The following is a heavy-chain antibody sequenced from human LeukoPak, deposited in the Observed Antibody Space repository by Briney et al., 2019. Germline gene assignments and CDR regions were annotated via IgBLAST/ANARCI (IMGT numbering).Heavy chain of an antibody. V-gene: IGHV4-34*01. J-gene: IGHJ5*02. D-gene: IGHD3-10*01. CDR2: VSHSGST. CDR3: ARGGYYGSGNDFRFDP. Sequence: SETLSLTCAVYGGYFGDYYWSWIRQTPGKGLDCLGEVSHSGSTNYNPSPNSRVTISVDTSKNQFSLKLTSVTAADTAVYFCARGGYYGSGNDFRFDPWGQGTLVTVSS. CDR1: GGYFGDYY.